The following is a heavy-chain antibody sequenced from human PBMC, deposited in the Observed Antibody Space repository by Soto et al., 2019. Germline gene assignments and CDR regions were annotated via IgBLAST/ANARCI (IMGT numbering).Heavy chain of an antibody. CDR2: TYPGDSDT. Sequence: GESLKISCQASGYSFISSWIGWVRQMPGKGPEWMGITYPGDSDTRYSPSFQGQVTISADKSTSTAYLQWSSLKASDTATYYCARMMAASGTAFDYWGQGALVTVSS. V-gene: IGHV5-51*01. CDR3: ARMMAASGTAFDY. J-gene: IGHJ4*02. CDR1: GYSFISSW. D-gene: IGHD6-13*01.